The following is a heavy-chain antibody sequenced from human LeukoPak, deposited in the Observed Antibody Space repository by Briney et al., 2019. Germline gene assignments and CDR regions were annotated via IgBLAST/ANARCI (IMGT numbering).Heavy chain of an antibody. CDR3: ASDYYDSSGYSRSFHY. CDR2: IYPGDSDT. V-gene: IGHV5-51*01. CDR1: GYSFTSYW. Sequence: GESLKISCKGSGYSFTSYWIGWVRQMPGKGLEWMGIIYPGDSDTRYSPSFQGQVTISADKSISTAYLQWSSLKASDTAMYYCASDYYDSSGYSRSFHYWGQGTPVTVSS. D-gene: IGHD3-22*01. J-gene: IGHJ4*02.